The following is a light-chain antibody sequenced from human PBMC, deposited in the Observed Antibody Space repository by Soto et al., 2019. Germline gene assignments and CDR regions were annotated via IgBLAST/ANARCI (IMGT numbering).Light chain of an antibody. J-gene: IGKJ2*01. CDR3: QPYKTYSRT. V-gene: IGKV1-5*03. Sequence: DIQITQSPSTLSASVEDRVTITCRASQSISPWLDWNQQKPGQAPKILIYKASSLESGVPSRFSGSDAGTEFTLTISSLQPDDFATYYCQPYKTYSRTFGQGNKLEIK. CDR1: QSISPW. CDR2: KAS.